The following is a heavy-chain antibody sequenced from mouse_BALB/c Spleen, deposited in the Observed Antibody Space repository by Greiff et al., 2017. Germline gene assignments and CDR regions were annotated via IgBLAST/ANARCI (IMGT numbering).Heavy chain of an antibody. CDR1: GFTFSSFG. J-gene: IGHJ1*01. CDR3: ASDSHYYGSSHYWYFDV. D-gene: IGHD1-1*01. V-gene: IGHV5-17*02. Sequence: EVQLVESGGGLVQPGGSRKLSCAASGFTFSSFGMHWVRQAPEKGLEWVAYISSGSSTIYYADTVKGRFTISRDNPKNTLFLQMTILRSEDTAMYYCASDSHYYGSSHYWYFDVWGAGTTVTVSS. CDR2: ISSGSSTI.